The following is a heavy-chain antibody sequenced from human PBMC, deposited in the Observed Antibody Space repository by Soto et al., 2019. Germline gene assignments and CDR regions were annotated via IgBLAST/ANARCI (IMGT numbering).Heavy chain of an antibody. CDR1: GFTVSSNY. CDR2: IYSGGST. V-gene: IGHV3-66*01. Sequence: EVQLVESGGGLVQPGGSLRLSCAASGFTVSSNYMSWVRQAPGKGLEWVSVIYSGGSTYYADSVKGRFTISRDNSKNTLDLKMNSLRAEDTAVYYCARDSAPDDSGHPTSYNWFDPWGQGTLVTVSS. J-gene: IGHJ5*02. CDR3: ARDSAPDDSGHPTSYNWFDP. D-gene: IGHD6-25*01.